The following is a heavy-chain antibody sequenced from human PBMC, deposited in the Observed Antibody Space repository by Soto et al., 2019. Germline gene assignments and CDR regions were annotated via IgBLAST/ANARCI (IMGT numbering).Heavy chain of an antibody. V-gene: IGHV4-59*01. CDR2: VYNSGST. D-gene: IGHD6-13*01. CDR1: GGSISSNY. J-gene: IGHJ4*02. Sequence: SETLSLSCTVSGGSISSNYWTWIRQPPGKGLEWIGYVYNSGSTNYNPSLKSRVTISEETSKSQFSLKVNSMTAADTAVYYCARYRREAVAGYTLDNWGQGTLVTVSS. CDR3: ARYRREAVAGYTLDN.